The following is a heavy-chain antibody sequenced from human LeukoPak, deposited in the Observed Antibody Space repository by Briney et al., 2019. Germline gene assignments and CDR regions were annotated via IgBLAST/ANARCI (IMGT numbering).Heavy chain of an antibody. D-gene: IGHD5-18*01. V-gene: IGHV3-53*01. CDR1: GFTVSSNY. J-gene: IGHJ3*02. Sequence: GGSLRLSCAASGFTVSSNYMSWVRQAPGKGLEWVSVIYSGGSTYYADSAKGRFTISRDNSKNTLYLQMNSLRAEDTAVYYCAREGIQLWLRGAFDIWGQGTMVTVSS. CDR3: AREGIQLWLRGAFDI. CDR2: IYSGGST.